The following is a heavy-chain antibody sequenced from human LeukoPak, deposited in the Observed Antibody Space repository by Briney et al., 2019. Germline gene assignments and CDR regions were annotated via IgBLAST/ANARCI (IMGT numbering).Heavy chain of an antibody. CDR2: IYYSGST. J-gene: IGHJ4*02. CDR1: GGSISSSSYY. D-gene: IGHD6-6*01. V-gene: IGHV4-39*01. Sequence: PSETLSLTCTVSGGSISSSSYYWGWIRQPPGKGLEWIGSIYYSGSTYYNPSLKSRVTISVDTSKNQFSLKLRSVTAADTAVYYCARSEGPSTWDYWGQGTLVTVSS. CDR3: ARSEGPSTWDY.